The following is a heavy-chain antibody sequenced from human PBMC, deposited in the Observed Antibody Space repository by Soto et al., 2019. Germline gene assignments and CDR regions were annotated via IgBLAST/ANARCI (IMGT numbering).Heavy chain of an antibody. J-gene: IGHJ2*01. V-gene: IGHV1-3*01. Sequence: ASVKVSCKASGYTFTSYAMHCVRQAPGQMLEWMGWINAGNGNTKYSQKFQGRVTITRDTSASTAYMELSSLRSEDTAVYYCARDVYGTSGWYFDLWGRGTLVTVSS. D-gene: IGHD1-1*01. CDR3: ARDVYGTSGWYFDL. CDR1: GYTFTSYA. CDR2: INAGNGNT.